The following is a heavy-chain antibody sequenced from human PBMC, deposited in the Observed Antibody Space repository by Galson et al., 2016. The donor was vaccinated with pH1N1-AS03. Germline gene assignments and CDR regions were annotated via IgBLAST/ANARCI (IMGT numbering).Heavy chain of an antibody. V-gene: IGHV5-51*01. D-gene: IGHD5-18*01. CDR3: ARTSGYSSHWALDI. Sequence: QSGAEVKKPGESLKISCKGSGYSFVSYWIGWVRQMPGKGLEWMGVIYSGVSADTRYSPSFQGQVTISADKSISTACLQWSSLKASDSAIYYCARTSGYSSHWALDIWGQGTMVTVSS. CDR2: IYSGVSADT. J-gene: IGHJ3*02. CDR1: GYSFVSYW.